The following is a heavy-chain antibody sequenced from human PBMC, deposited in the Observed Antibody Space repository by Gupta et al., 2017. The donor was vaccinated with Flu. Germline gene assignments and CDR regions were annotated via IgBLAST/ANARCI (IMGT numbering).Heavy chain of an antibody. D-gene: IGHD1-1*01. CDR1: GFTFSNYA. J-gene: IGHJ3*02. CDR3: AKGANWAFEI. V-gene: IGHV3-23*01. CDR2: ITGGGINA. Sequence: EVQLLESGGGLAQPGGSLRLSCATSGFTFSNYAMRWVRQAPGKGLEWVSTITGGGINAYYADSVKGRFTMSGDSSKKTVYLQMNSLRAEDTAVYYCAKGANWAFEIWGQGTMVTVSS.